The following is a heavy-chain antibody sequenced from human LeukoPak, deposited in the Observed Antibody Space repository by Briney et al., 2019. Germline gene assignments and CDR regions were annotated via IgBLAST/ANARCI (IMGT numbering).Heavy chain of an antibody. CDR2: IDPSGGST. Sequence: ASVKVSCKASGYTFTSYYMHWVRQAPGRGLEWMGIIDPSGGSTSYAQKFQGRVTMTRDTSTSTVYMELSSLRSDDTAVYYCARDIVVVPAAYYFDYWGQGTLVTVSS. J-gene: IGHJ4*02. CDR1: GYTFTSYY. V-gene: IGHV1-46*01. D-gene: IGHD2-2*01. CDR3: ARDIVVVPAAYYFDY.